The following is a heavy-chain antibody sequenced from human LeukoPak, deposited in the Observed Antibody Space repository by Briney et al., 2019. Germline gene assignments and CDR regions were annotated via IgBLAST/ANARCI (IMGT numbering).Heavy chain of an antibody. D-gene: IGHD4-17*01. J-gene: IGHJ3*02. V-gene: IGHV3-21*01. CDR2: ISSSGSFI. CDR3: AREHGDYVGAFDI. CDR1: GFIFINHN. Sequence: GGSLRLSCAASGFIFINHNLNWVRQAPGKGLEWVSSISSSGSFIYYADSVKGRFTISRDNAKNSLYLQMNSLRAEDTAVYYCAREHGDYVGAFDIWGQRTMVTVSS.